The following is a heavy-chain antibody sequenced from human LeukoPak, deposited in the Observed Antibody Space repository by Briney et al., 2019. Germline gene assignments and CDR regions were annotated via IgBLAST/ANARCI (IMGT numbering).Heavy chain of an antibody. CDR1: GGTFSSYA. V-gene: IGHV1-69*13. D-gene: IGHD3-9*01. CDR2: IIPIFGTA. J-gene: IGHJ5*02. Sequence: SVKVSCKASGGTFSSYAISWVRQAPGQGLEWMGGIIPIFGTANYVQKFQGRVTITADESTSTAYMELSSLRSEDTAVYYCAVDIRYFDWLLGFDPWGQGTLVTVSS. CDR3: AVDIRYFDWLLGFDP.